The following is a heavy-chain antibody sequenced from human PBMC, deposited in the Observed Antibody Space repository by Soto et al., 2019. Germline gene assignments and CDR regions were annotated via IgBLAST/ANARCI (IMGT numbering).Heavy chain of an antibody. J-gene: IGHJ6*04. CDR2: MNPNSVNT. Sequence: ASVKVSCKASGYTFTSYDINWVRQATGQGLEWMGWMNPNSVNTGYAQKFQGRVTMTRNTSISTAYMELSSLRSEDTAVYYCARGQAGRGRMDVWGKGTTVTVSS. CDR3: ARGQAGRGRMDV. V-gene: IGHV1-8*01. D-gene: IGHD3-10*01. CDR1: GYTFTSYD.